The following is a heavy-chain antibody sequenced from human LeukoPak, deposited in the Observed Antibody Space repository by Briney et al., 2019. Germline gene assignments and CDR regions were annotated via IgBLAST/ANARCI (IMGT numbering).Heavy chain of an antibody. CDR3: ARAGQQLVRRWFDP. Sequence: SETLSLTCAVYGGSFSGYYWSWIRQPPGKGLEWIGEIDHSGSTNYNPSLKSRVTISVDTSKNQFSLKLSSVTAADTAVYYCARAGQQLVRRWFDPWGQGTLVTVSS. J-gene: IGHJ5*02. CDR1: GGSFSGYY. CDR2: IDHSGST. D-gene: IGHD6-13*01. V-gene: IGHV4-34*01.